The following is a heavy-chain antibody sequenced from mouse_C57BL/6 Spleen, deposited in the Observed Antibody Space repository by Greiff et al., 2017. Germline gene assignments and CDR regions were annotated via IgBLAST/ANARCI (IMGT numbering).Heavy chain of an antibody. Sequence: VKLVESGPGLVAPSQSLSITCTVSGFSLTSYGVHWVRQPPGKGLEWLVVIWSDGSTTYNSALKSRLSISKDNSKSQVFLKMNSLQTDDTAMYYCARHDGYYLDAMDYWGQGTSVTVSS. CDR2: IWSDGST. J-gene: IGHJ4*01. D-gene: IGHD2-3*01. V-gene: IGHV2-6-1*01. CDR3: ARHDGYYLDAMDY. CDR1: GFSLTSYG.